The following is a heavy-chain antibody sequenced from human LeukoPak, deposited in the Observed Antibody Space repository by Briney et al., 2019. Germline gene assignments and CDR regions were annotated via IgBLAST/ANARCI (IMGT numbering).Heavy chain of an antibody. CDR1: GGTFSSYT. D-gene: IGHD4-23*01. V-gene: IGHV1-69*02. Sequence: ASVKVSCKASGGTFSSYTISWVRQAPEQGLEWMGRIIPILGIANYAQKFQGRVTITADKSTSTAYMELSSLRSEDTAVYYCARGGDYGGPRTYYFDYWGQGTLVTVSS. J-gene: IGHJ4*02. CDR3: ARGGDYGGPRTYYFDY. CDR2: IIPILGIA.